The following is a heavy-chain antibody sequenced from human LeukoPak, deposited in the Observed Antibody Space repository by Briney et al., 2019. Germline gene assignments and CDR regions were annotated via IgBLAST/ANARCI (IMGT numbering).Heavy chain of an antibody. CDR2: TYYRSKWHN. Sequence: SQTLSLTCAISGDRVSSNSAAWNWIRQSPSRGLEWLGRTYYRSKWHNNYAVSVESRIIINPDTSKNQFSLQLNSVTPEDTAVYYCAQGDQAFDIWGQGTMVTVSS. CDR3: AQGDQAFDI. D-gene: IGHD3-16*01. V-gene: IGHV6-1*01. J-gene: IGHJ3*02. CDR1: GDRVSSNSAA.